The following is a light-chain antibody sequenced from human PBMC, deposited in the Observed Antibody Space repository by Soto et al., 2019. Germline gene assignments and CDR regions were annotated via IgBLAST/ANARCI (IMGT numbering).Light chain of an antibody. J-gene: IGKJ4*01. Sequence: DIQMTQSPSSLSASVGDRVTITCRASQSIDNYLNWYQQKSGKAPQLLIYSASHLQSGVPSRFSGGGYGTDSILTISSLQPEDSAIYFCQQSITAPLTFGGGTKVDIK. CDR1: QSIDNY. CDR3: QQSITAPLT. CDR2: SAS. V-gene: IGKV1-39*01.